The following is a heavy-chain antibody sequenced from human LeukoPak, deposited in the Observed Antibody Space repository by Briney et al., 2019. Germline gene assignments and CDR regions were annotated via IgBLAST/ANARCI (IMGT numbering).Heavy chain of an antibody. V-gene: IGHV4-39*07. CDR1: GGSISSSSYY. CDR2: IYYSGST. J-gene: IGHJ4*02. D-gene: IGHD1-26*01. CDR3: ARGKGGSYYGISYYFDY. Sequence: SETLSLTCTVSGGSISSSSYYWGWIRQPPGKGLEWIGSIYYSGSTYYNPSLKSRVTISVDTSKNQFSLKLSSVTAADTAVYYCARGKGGSYYGISYYFDYWGQGTLVTVSS.